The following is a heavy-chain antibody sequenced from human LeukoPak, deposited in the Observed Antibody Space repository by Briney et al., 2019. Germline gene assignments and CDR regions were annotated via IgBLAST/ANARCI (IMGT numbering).Heavy chain of an antibody. J-gene: IGHJ3*02. V-gene: IGHV4-34*01. D-gene: IGHD2-2*02. CDR1: GGSFSGYY. CDR3: AGGPIYCSSISCYRPRLPGAFDI. Sequence: SETLSLTCAVYGGSFSGYYWSWIRQPPGKGLEWIGEINHSGSTNYNPSLKSRVTISVDTSKNQFSLKLGSVTAADTTVYYCAGGPIYCSSISCYRPRLPGAFDIWGQGTMVTVSS. CDR2: INHSGST.